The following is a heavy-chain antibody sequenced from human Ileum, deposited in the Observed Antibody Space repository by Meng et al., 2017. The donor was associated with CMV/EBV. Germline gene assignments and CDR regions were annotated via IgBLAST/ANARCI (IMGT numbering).Heavy chain of an antibody. J-gene: IGHJ5*02. CDR2: ISSSGSVI. Sequence: GGSLRLSCAASGFTFSSYEMNWVRQAPGKGLEWVSFISSSGSVIYYADSVKGRFTISRDNAQNSLYLQMDSLRVEDSAVYYCARDPRNKGLDPWGQGTLVTVSS. V-gene: IGHV3-48*03. CDR1: GFTFSSYE. CDR3: ARDPRNKGLDP.